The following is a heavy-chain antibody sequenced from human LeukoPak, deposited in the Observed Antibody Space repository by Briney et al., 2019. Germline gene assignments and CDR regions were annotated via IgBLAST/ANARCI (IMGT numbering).Heavy chain of an antibody. Sequence: GGSLRLSCAASGFAFSHYPMYWVRQAPGKGLEYVSSISSNGGGTFYANSVKGRFTISRDNSKTMLYLQMGSLRPEDMAVYYCAKGGSGWYFFDCWGQGTLVTVSS. J-gene: IGHJ4*02. V-gene: IGHV3-64*01. CDR2: ISSNGGGT. CDR1: GFAFSHYP. CDR3: AKGGSGWYFFDC. D-gene: IGHD6-19*01.